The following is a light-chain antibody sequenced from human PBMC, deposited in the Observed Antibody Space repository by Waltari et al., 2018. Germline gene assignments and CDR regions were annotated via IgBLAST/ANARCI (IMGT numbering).Light chain of an antibody. CDR1: TGAVTSVHY. V-gene: IGLV7-46*01. Sequence: QAVVTLEPSLTVSPGGTVTLTCGSRTGAVTSVHYAYWFQQKPGQAPRTLIYDTTKKHSWTPARFSGSLLAGKAALTLSGAQPEDEAEYYCLLSYSGARVFGTGTKVTVL. CDR2: DTT. J-gene: IGLJ1*01. CDR3: LLSYSGARV.